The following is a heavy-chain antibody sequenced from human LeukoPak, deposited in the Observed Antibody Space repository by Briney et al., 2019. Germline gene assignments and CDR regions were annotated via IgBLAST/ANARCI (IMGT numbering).Heavy chain of an antibody. J-gene: IGHJ4*02. Sequence: PGGSLRLSCAASGFTFSSYGMHWVRQAPGKGLEWVAFIRYDGSNKYYADSVKGRFTISRDNSKNTLYLQMNSLRAEDTAVYYCAKEAYYYDSSGYLVYWGQGTLVTVSS. V-gene: IGHV3-30*02. D-gene: IGHD3-22*01. CDR1: GFTFSSYG. CDR2: IRYDGSNK. CDR3: AKEAYYYDSSGYLVY.